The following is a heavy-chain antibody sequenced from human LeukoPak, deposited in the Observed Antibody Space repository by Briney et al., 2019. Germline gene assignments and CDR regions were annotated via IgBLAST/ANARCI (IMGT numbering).Heavy chain of an antibody. CDR3: ARDNEYYFDY. Sequence: SETLPLTCTVSGGSISSGDYYWSWIRQPPGKGLEWIGYIYYSGSTYYNPSLKSRVTISVDTSKNQFSLKLSSVTAADTAVYYCARDNEYYFDYWGQGTLVTVSS. V-gene: IGHV4-30-4*08. CDR2: IYYSGST. D-gene: IGHD5-24*01. J-gene: IGHJ4*02. CDR1: GGSISSGDYY.